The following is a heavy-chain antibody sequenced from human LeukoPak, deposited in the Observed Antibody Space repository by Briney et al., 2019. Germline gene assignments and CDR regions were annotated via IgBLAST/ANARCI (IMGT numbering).Heavy chain of an antibody. CDR1: GGSISSSGYY. D-gene: IGHD6-6*01. Sequence: SETLSLTYTVSGGSISSSGYYWSWIRQHPGKGLEWIGYIYYSGSTYYNPSLKSRVTISVDTSKNQFSLKLSSVTAADTAVYYCARDQEQLGVDYWGQGTLVTVSS. CDR2: IYYSGST. V-gene: IGHV4-31*03. CDR3: ARDQEQLGVDY. J-gene: IGHJ4*02.